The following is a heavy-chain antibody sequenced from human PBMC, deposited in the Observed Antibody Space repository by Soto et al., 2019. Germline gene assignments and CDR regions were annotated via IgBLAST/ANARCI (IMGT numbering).Heavy chain of an antibody. J-gene: IGHJ4*02. CDR2: INPSGGST. D-gene: IGHD2-15*01. CDR3: ARDRGLVVVVAATTPLTSGPDY. V-gene: IGHV1-46*01. CDR1: GYTFTSYY. Sequence: GASVKVSCKASGYTFTSYYMHWVRQAPGQGLEWMGIINPSGGSTSYAQKFQGRVTMTRDTSTSTVYMELSSLRSEDTAVYYCARDRGLVVVVAATTPLTSGPDYWGQGTLVTVSS.